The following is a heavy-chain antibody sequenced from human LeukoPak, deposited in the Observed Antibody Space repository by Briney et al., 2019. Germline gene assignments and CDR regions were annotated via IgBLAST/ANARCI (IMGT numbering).Heavy chain of an antibody. J-gene: IGHJ4*02. CDR2: INPRGGST. V-gene: IGHV1-46*01. D-gene: IGHD6-19*01. CDR1: GYTFTSHF. Sequence: ASVKVPCKASGYTFTSHFMHWVRQAPGQGLEWMGIINPRGGSTSYTQKFQGRVTMTRDTSTSTVYMELSSLRSEDTAVYYCARRGAGTHFDYWGQGTLVTVSS. CDR3: ARRGAGTHFDY.